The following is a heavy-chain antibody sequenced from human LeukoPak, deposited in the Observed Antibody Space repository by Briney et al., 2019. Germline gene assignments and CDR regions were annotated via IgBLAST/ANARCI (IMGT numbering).Heavy chain of an antibody. J-gene: IGHJ4*02. D-gene: IGHD3-10*01. CDR1: GFTVSSNY. V-gene: IGHV3-66*01. Sequence: GGSLRLSCAASGFTVSSNYMSWVRQAPGKGLEWVSVIYSGGSTYYADSVKGRFTISRDNSKNTLYLQMNSLRAEDTAVYYCAGDPNPNHYYGSGSYYSLWGQGTLVTVSS. CDR3: AGDPNPNHYYGSGSYYSL. CDR2: IYSGGST.